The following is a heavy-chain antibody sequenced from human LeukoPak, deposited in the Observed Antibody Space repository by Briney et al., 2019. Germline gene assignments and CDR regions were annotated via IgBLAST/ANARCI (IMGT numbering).Heavy chain of an antibody. D-gene: IGHD3-9*01. V-gene: IGHV4-34*01. J-gene: IGHJ5*02. CDR1: GASFSGYY. CDR3: ARGRTYYDILTGQGRRGYWFDP. CDR2: INHSGGT. Sequence: SETLSLTCAVYGASFSGYYWSWIRQPPGKGLEWIGEINHSGGTNYNPSLKSRVTISVDTSKNQFSLKLSSVTAADTAVYYCARGRTYYDILTGQGRRGYWFDPWGQGTLVTVSS.